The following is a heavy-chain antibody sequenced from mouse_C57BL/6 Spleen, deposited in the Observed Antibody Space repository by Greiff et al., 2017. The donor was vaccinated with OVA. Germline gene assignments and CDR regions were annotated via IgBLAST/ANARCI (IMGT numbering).Heavy chain of an antibody. CDR2: INPYNGGT. J-gene: IGHJ2*01. D-gene: IGHD2-4*01. CDR3: ARGYDYDNY. Sequence: EVQGVESGPVLVKPGASVKMSCKASGYTFTDYYMNWVKQSHGKSLEWIGVINPYNGGTSYNQKFKGKATLTVDKSSSTAYMELNSLTSEDSAVYYCARGYDYDNYWGQGTTLTVSS. CDR1: GYTFTDYY. V-gene: IGHV1-19*01.